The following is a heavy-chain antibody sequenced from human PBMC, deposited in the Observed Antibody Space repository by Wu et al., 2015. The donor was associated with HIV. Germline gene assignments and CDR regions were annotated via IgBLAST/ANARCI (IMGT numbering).Heavy chain of an antibody. D-gene: IGHD4/OR15-4a*01. V-gene: IGHV1-69*05. Sequence: QVHLVQSGTEVKKPGSSVKVSCKTSGGPFRSYVLNWVRQAPGQGLEWMGGTSPIIGTPKYAQNFQGRVTMITDESTSTAYVELSNLRSDDTAVYYCATRRPTAGAPFASWGQGTLVTVSS. CDR1: GGPFRSYV. CDR2: TSPIIGTP. CDR3: ATRRPTAGAPFAS. J-gene: IGHJ4*02.